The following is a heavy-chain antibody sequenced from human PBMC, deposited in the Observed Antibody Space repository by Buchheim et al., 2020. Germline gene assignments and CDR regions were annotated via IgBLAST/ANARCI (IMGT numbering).Heavy chain of an antibody. CDR3: AGPTKKYSGSYYAFDS. V-gene: IGHV3-7*01. CDR1: GFTFSSYW. D-gene: IGHD1-26*01. CDR2: IKQDESEK. Sequence: EVQLVESGGGLVQPGGSLRPPCAASGFTFSSYWMSWVRQAPGKGLAWVANIKQDESEKYYVDSVKGRFTISRDNAKTSLYLQINGLRAEDTAVYYGAGPTKKYSGSYYAFDSWGQETL. J-gene: IGHJ4*02.